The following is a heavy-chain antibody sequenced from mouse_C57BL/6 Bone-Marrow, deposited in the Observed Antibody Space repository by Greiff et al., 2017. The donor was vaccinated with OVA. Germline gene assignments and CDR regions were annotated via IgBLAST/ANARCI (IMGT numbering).Heavy chain of an antibody. J-gene: IGHJ4*01. CDR2: IIPSNGGT. D-gene: IGHD1-1*01. Sequence: QVQLQQPGTELVKPGASVKLSCKASGYTFTSYWMHWVKQRPGQGLEWIGNIIPSNGGTNYNAKFKSKATLTVDKSSSTAYMQLSSLTSEDAAVYYCAGVLPGMDYWGQGTSVTVSS. CDR3: AGVLPGMDY. V-gene: IGHV1-53*01. CDR1: GYTFTSYW.